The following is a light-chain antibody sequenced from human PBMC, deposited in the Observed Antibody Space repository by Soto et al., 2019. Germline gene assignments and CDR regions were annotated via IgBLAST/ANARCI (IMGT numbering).Light chain of an antibody. CDR2: EVS. Sequence: DVVMTQSPLSLSVTPGQPASISCKSSQSLLHSDGKTHLFWYLQRPGQPPHLLIYEVSNRFSGVPERFSGSGSGTDFTLKISRVEPEDVGVYYYMQSIQLPITFGQGTRLEIK. J-gene: IGKJ5*01. CDR1: QSLLHSDGKTH. V-gene: IGKV2D-29*01. CDR3: MQSIQLPIT.